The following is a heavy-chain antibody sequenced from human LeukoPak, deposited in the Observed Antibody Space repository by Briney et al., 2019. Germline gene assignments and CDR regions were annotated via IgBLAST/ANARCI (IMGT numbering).Heavy chain of an antibody. CDR3: ARDACSGGSCYYYYYYMDV. V-gene: IGHV3-48*01. CDR2: ISSSSSAI. CDR1: GFTFSVYS. J-gene: IGHJ6*03. D-gene: IGHD2-15*01. Sequence: PGGSLRLSCAASGFTFSVYSINWVRQAPGKGLEWVSYISSSSSAIYYADSVKGRFTISRDNAKNSLYLQMNSLRAEDTAVYYCARDACSGGSCYYYYYYMDVWGRGTTVTVSS.